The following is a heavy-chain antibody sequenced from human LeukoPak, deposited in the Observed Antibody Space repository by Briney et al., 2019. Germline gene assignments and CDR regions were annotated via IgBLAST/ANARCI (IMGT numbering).Heavy chain of an antibody. D-gene: IGHD4-17*01. J-gene: IGHJ5*02. V-gene: IGHV3-49*03. CDR2: IRSKAYGGAT. CDR3: TRSSVNGDFA. Sequence: GGSLRLSCTGSGFTFGVFAMSWFRQAPGKGLEWVGFIRSKAYGGATEYAASVKGRFTVSRDDSKSIAYLQMNSLKAEDTAVYYCTRSSVNGDFAWGQGTLVTVSS. CDR1: GFTFGVFA.